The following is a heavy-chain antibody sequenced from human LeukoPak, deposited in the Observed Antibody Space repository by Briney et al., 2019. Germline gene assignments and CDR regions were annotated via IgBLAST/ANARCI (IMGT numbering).Heavy chain of an antibody. D-gene: IGHD3-16*02. CDR2: IRSKAYGGTT. J-gene: IGHJ5*02. CDR1: EFTFGDCA. Sequence: GGSLRLSCTASEFTFGDCAMSWVRQAPGKGLEWVGFIRSKAYGGTTEYAASVKGRFTISRDDSKSIAYLQMNSLKTEDTAVYYCTRVPYDYVWGSYRYAWFDPWGQGTLVTVSS. CDR3: TRVPYDYVWGSYRYAWFDP. V-gene: IGHV3-49*04.